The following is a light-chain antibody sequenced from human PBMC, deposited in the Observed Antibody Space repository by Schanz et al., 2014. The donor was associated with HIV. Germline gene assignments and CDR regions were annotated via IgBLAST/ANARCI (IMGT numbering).Light chain of an antibody. CDR2: DVS. V-gene: IGLV2-8*01. J-gene: IGLJ2*01. Sequence: QSALTQPPSASGSPGQSVTISCTGTSSDVGGYNYVSWYQHHPGKAPKLMIFDVSVRPSGVPDRFSGSKSGNTASLTVSGLQAEDEADYYCSSYAGSFVVFGGGTKLTVL. CDR3: SSYAGSFVV. CDR1: SSDVGGYNY.